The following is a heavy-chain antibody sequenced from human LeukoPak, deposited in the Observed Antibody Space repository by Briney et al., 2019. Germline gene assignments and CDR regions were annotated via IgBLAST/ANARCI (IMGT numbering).Heavy chain of an antibody. CDR3: ARGRDGYNFLYYYYGMDV. Sequence: GGSLRLSCAASGFTFSSYEMNWVRQAPGKGLEWVSYISSSGSTIYYADSVKGRFTISRDNAKNSLYLQMNSPRAEDTAVYYCARGRDGYNFLYYYYGMDVWGQGTTVTVSS. J-gene: IGHJ6*02. CDR1: GFTFSSYE. D-gene: IGHD5-24*01. CDR2: ISSSGSTI. V-gene: IGHV3-48*03.